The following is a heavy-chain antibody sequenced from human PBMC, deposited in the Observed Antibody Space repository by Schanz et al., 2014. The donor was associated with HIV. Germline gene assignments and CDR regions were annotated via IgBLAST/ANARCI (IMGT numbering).Heavy chain of an antibody. Sequence: VQLVESGGDLVQPGESLRLSCVASGFTFGTKWMYWVRQGPEKGLAWVSYITPDGTITYADSVKGRFTTSRDSSKNTLYLQMNSLRVEDTAIYYCRVFMGAFDVWGQGTMVTVSS. CDR2: ITPDGTIT. J-gene: IGHJ3*01. CDR1: GFTFGTKW. V-gene: IGHV3-74*01. D-gene: IGHD6-13*01. CDR3: RVFMGAFDV.